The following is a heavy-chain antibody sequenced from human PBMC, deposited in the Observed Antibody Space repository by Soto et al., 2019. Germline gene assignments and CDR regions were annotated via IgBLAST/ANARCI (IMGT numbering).Heavy chain of an antibody. CDR1: GYTFTSYG. Sequence: QVQLVQSGAEVKKPGASVKVSCKASGYTFTSYGISWVRQAPGQGLEWMGWISAYNGNTNYAQKLQGRVTMTTDTPTRTAYMELRSLRSDDTAGYYCASSAIGSGSPILDYWGQGTLVTVSS. D-gene: IGHD3-22*01. CDR2: ISAYNGNT. V-gene: IGHV1-18*01. CDR3: ASSAIGSGSPILDY. J-gene: IGHJ4*02.